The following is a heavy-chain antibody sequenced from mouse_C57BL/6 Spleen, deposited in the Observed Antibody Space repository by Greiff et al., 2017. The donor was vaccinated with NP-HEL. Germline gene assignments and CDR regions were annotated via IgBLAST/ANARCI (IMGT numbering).Heavy chain of an antibody. V-gene: IGHV1-15*01. CDR2: IDPETGGT. CDR3: TRPPRDYAMDY. J-gene: IGHJ4*01. CDR1: GYTFTDYE. Sequence: VQLQQSGAELVRPGASVTLSCKASGYTFTDYEMHWVKQTPVHGLEWIGAIDPETGGTAYNQKFKGKAILTADKSSSTAYMELRSLTSEDSAVYYCTRPPRDYAMDYWGQGTSVTVSS.